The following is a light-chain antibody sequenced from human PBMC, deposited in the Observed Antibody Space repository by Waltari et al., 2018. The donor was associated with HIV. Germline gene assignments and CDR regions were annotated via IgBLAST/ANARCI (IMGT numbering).Light chain of an antibody. CDR1: QSVSTY. J-gene: IGKJ5*01. CDR3: QQSATAPTMT. V-gene: IGKV3-11*01. CDR2: DAS. Sequence: EIVLTQSPATLSLSPGERATLSCRASQSVSTYLAWYQQRPGQAPRLLIYDASSRATGIPARFSGSGSGTDFTLTISSLQPDDSATYYCQQSATAPTMTFGQGTRLEIK.